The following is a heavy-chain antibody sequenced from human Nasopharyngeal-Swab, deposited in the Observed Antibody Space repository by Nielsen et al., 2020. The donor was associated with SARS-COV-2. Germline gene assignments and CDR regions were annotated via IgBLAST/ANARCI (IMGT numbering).Heavy chain of an antibody. CDR1: GYTFTSYA. D-gene: IGHD4-23*01. V-gene: IGHV1-3*01. Sequence: ASVQVSCKASGYTFTSYAMHWVRHAPGQRLEWMGWINAGNGNTKYSQKFQGRVTITRDTSASTAYMELSSLRSEDTAVYYCARAKDGGKGFYFDYWGQGTLVTVSS. J-gene: IGHJ4*02. CDR2: INAGNGNT. CDR3: ARAKDGGKGFYFDY.